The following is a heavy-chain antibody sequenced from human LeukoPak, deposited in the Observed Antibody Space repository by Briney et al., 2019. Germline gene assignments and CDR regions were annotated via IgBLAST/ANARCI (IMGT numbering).Heavy chain of an antibody. V-gene: IGHV3-74*01. CDR1: GFTFSSYW. D-gene: IGHD2-2*02. Sequence: GSLGLSCAASGFTFSSYWMHWVRQAPGKGLVWVSRINSDGSSTSYADSVKGRFTISRDNAKNTLYLQMNSLRAEDTAVYYCARDQYTQALFDYWGQGTLVTVSS. CDR2: INSDGSST. CDR3: ARDQYTQALFDY. J-gene: IGHJ4*02.